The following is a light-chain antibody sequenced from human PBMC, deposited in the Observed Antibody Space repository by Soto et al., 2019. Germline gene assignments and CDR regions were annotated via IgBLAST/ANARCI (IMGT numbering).Light chain of an antibody. CDR2: GTS. V-gene: IGKV1D-16*01. J-gene: IGKJ5*01. CDR3: QQYDSYPIT. CDR1: QGIRNL. Sequence: DVQVTQSPSTLYASLGDRVTITCRASQGIRNLLVWYQQKPEKARKSLIYGTSNLESGVPSRFSGSGSGTDYTLTISSLQPEDFATYYCQQYDSYPITFGQGTRLEIK.